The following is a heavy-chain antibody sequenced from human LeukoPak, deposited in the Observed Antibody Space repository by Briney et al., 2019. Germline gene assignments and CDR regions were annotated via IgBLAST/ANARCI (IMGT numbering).Heavy chain of an antibody. J-gene: IGHJ4*02. V-gene: IGHV4-39*01. CDR2: IYYSGST. Sequence: PSETLSLTCAVYGGSLSDYYWSWIRQPPGKGLEWIGSIYYSGSTYYNPSLKSRVTISVDTSKNQFPLKLNSVTATDTAVYYCARHYGPWGQGTLVTVSS. D-gene: IGHD3-10*01. CDR1: GGSLSDYY. CDR3: ARHYGP.